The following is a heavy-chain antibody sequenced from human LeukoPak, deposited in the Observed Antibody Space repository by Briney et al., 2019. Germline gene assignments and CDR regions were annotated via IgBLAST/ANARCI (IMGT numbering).Heavy chain of an antibody. CDR3: ARDIVVVNYNWFDP. V-gene: IGHV4-30-4*01. CDR1: GGSISSGDYY. D-gene: IGHD2-15*01. Sequence: PSETLSLTCTVSGGSISSGDYYWRWIRRPPGKGLEWIGYIYYSGSTYYNPSLKSRVTISVDTSKNQFSLKLSSVTAADTAVYYCARDIVVVNYNWFDPWGQGTLVTVSS. CDR2: IYYSGST. J-gene: IGHJ5*02.